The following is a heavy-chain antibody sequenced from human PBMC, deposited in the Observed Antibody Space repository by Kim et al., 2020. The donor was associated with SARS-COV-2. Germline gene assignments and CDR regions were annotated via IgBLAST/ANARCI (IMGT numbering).Heavy chain of an antibody. J-gene: IGHJ4*02. D-gene: IGHD3-10*01. CDR3: ARVPCGDSSAYYFDL. V-gene: IGHV3-11*01. Sequence: ADTLKGRFTISRDNAKNSVYLQMSSLRAEDTALYYCARVPCGDSSAYYFDLWGQGTLVTVSS.